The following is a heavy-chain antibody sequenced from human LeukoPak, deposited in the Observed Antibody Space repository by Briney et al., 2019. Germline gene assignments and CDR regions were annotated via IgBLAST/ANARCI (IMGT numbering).Heavy chain of an antibody. D-gene: IGHD2-2*01. V-gene: IGHV1-2*02. CDR3: ARDHCTSSGCYEYYYYGMDV. Sequence: GASVKVPCKASGYTFTDYYIQWVRQAPGQGLEWMGWINPKSGGTNSAQKFQGRVTMTRDTSVSTAYMELSRLRSDDTAVYYCARDHCTSSGCYEYYYYGMDVWGQGTTVTVSS. CDR1: GYTFTDYY. CDR2: INPKSGGT. J-gene: IGHJ6*02.